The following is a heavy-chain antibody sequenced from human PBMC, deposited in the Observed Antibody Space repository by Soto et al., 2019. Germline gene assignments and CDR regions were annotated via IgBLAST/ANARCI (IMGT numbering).Heavy chain of an antibody. CDR1: GGTFSSYT. J-gene: IGHJ5*02. V-gene: IGHV1-69*02. CDR3: ARVRRLVRGVMSRYSGDWFDP. D-gene: IGHD3-10*01. Sequence: ASVKVSCKASGGTFSSYTISCVRQAPGQGLEWMGRIIPILGIANYAQKFQGRVTITADKSTSTAYMELSSLRSEDTAVYYCARVRRLVRGVMSRYSGDWFDPWGQGTLVTVSS. CDR2: IIPILGIA.